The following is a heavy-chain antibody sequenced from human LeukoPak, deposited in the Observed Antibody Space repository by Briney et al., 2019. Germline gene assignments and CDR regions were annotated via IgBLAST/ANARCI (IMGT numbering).Heavy chain of an antibody. CDR1: GGSISSSTYY. Sequence: SETLSLTCTVSGGSISSSTYYWGWIRQPPGKGLEWIGNLYYSGSTNYNPSLKSRVTISVDTSKNQFSLKLSSVTAADTAVYYCARVMGIAAAAPDYWGQGTLVTVSS. CDR3: ARVMGIAAAAPDY. D-gene: IGHD6-13*01. CDR2: LYYSGST. J-gene: IGHJ4*02. V-gene: IGHV4-39*07.